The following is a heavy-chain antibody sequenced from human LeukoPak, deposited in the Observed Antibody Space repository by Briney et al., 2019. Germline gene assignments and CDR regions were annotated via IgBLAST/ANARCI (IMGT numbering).Heavy chain of an antibody. CDR3: VRTTVTRDYYYYYGMDV. V-gene: IGHV3-53*04. CDR1: GLTVSSNY. J-gene: IGHJ6*02. D-gene: IGHD4-17*01. CDR2: IYSGGST. Sequence: GGSLRLSCAASGLTVSSNYMSWVRQAPGKGLEWVALIYSGGSTYSADSVKGRLTISRHNSKNTLYLQMNSLRTEDTAVYYCVRTTVTRDYYYYYGMDVWGQGTTVTVSS.